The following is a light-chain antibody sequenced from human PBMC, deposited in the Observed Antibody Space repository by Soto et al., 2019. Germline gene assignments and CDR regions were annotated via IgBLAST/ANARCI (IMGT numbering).Light chain of an antibody. CDR2: DAS. Sequence: EIVLTQSPATLSLSPGERATLSCRASQSVSSYLAWYQQKPGQAPRLLIYDASNRATGIPARFSGSGSGTDFTLTIRSLEPEDFAFYYCQQRSNWPGVTFGPGTKVDIK. CDR3: QQRSNWPGVT. CDR1: QSVSSY. J-gene: IGKJ3*01. V-gene: IGKV3-11*01.